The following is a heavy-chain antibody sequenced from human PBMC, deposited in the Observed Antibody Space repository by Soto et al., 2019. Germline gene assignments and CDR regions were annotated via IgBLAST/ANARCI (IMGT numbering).Heavy chain of an antibody. CDR2: IYYSGST. CDR3: ARQVDVTIFGETMDV. D-gene: IGHD3-3*01. J-gene: IGHJ6*04. Sequence: SETLSLTCTVSGGSISSSSYYWGWIRQPPGKGLEWIGSIYYSGSTYYNPSLKSRVTISVDTSKNQFSLKLSSVTAADTAVYYCARQVDVTIFGETMDVWGKGTTVTVSS. CDR1: GGSISSSSYY. V-gene: IGHV4-39*01.